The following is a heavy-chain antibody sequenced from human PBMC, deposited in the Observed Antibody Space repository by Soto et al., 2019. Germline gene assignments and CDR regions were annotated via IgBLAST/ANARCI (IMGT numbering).Heavy chain of an antibody. D-gene: IGHD3-10*01. Sequence: QITLKESGPTLVKPTQTLTLTCTFSGFSLSTRGVGVGWIRQPPGKALEWLALIYWDNDKRYSPSLKSRLTIEDTSKNQVVLTMTNMDPVDTATYYCTHITWPYGAWTYGGIDYWGQGTLVTGSS. CDR2: IYWDNDK. J-gene: IGHJ4*02. V-gene: IGHV2-5*02. CDR1: GFSLSTRGVG. CDR3: THITWPYGAWTYGGIDY.